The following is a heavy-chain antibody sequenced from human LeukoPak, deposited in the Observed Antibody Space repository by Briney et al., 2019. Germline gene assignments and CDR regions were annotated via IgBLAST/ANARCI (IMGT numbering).Heavy chain of an antibody. J-gene: IGHJ4*02. D-gene: IGHD6-19*01. CDR2: ISTGSTYT. Sequence: GGSLRLSCAASGFTFSDYFMSWIRQPPGKGLEWVSYISTGSTYTNYADSVKGRFTISRDNAKNSLYLQMNSLRDEDTAVYYCARAIALAAHFDYWGQGTLVTVSS. V-gene: IGHV3-11*05. CDR1: GFTFSDYF. CDR3: ARAIALAAHFDY.